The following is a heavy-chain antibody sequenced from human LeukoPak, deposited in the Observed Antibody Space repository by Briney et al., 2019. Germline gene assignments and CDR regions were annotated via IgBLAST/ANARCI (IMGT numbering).Heavy chain of an antibody. D-gene: IGHD5-24*01. V-gene: IGHV1-2*02. J-gene: IGHJ4*02. Sequence: GASVKVSCKASGYTFTGYYMHWVRQAPGQGLEWMGWINPNSGGTNYAQKFQGRVTMTRDTSISTAYMELSRLRSDDTAVYYCASCRDGYNSPFDYWGQGTLVTVSS. CDR2: INPNSGGT. CDR3: ASCRDGYNSPFDY. CDR1: GYTFTGYY.